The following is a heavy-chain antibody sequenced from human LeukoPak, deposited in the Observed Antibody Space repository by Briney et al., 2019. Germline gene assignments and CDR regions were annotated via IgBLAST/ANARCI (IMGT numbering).Heavy chain of an antibody. CDR2: ISYDGSNK. D-gene: IGHD4-11*01. V-gene: IGHV3-30*01. CDR1: GFTFSSYA. CDR3: ARDRVVTRPAGYYYYMDV. J-gene: IGHJ6*03. Sequence: GGSLRLSCAASGFTFSSYAMHWVRQAPGKGLEWVSVISYDGSNKYYADSVKGRFTISRDNSKNTLYLQMNSLRAEDTAVYYCARDRVVTRPAGYYYYMDVWGKGTTVTVSS.